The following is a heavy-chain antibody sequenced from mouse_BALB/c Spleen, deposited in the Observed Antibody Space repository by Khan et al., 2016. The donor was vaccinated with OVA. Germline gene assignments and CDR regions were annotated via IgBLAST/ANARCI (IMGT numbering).Heavy chain of an antibody. J-gene: IGHJ4*01. CDR3: GGGEDGSYCGAMDY. Sequence: QVQLKQSGTELVRPGASVKLSCKTSGYTFTSYWIHWVKQRSGQGLEWIARIYPGTGSTYYNETFKGKATLTADKSSSTAYMQLSSLKSGDSAAYFCGGGEDGSYCGAMDYGGQGTSVTVSS. CDR2: IYPGTGST. CDR1: GYTFTSYW. V-gene: IGHV1-76*01. D-gene: IGHD2-12*01.